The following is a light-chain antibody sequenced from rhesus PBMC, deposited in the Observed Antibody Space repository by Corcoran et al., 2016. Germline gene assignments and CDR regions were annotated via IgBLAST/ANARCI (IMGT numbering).Light chain of an antibody. J-gene: IGKJ4*01. CDR3: QQFTHGPLT. V-gene: IGKV3-42*03. CDR1: ESVSTN. Sequence: EIVMTQSPATLSLSPGERATLSCRASESVSTNLAWYHQKPGQPPRLHIYGASNRATGIPDRFSGRGSGTDVTLTISSLAPEDFAVYYCQQFTHGPLTFGGGTKVEI. CDR2: GAS.